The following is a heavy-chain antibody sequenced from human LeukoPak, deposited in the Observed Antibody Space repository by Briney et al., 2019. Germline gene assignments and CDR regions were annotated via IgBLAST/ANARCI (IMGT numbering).Heavy chain of an antibody. CDR1: GFTFSSYS. CDR3: ATGYSSGWYFYFQH. CDR2: ISSSSSTI. V-gene: IGHV3-48*01. D-gene: IGHD6-19*01. J-gene: IGHJ1*01. Sequence: GGSLRLSCAASGFTFSSYSMNWVRQAPGKGLEWVSYISSSSSTIYYADSVKGRFTISGDNAKNSLYLQMNSLSAEDTAVYYCATGYSSGWYFYFQHWGQGSLVSVSS.